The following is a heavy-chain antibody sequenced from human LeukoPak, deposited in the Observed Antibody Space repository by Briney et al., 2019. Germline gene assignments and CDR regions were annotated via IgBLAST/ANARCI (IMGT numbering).Heavy chain of an antibody. D-gene: IGHD6-19*01. Sequence: GGSMRLSCAASGFTSSSYAMSWVRQAPGKGLEWVSAISGSGGSTYYADSVKGRFTISRDNSKNTLYLQMNSLRAEDTAVYYCAKDIVWYSSGWYWGQGTLVTVSS. J-gene: IGHJ4*02. CDR3: AKDIVWYSSGWY. CDR1: GFTSSSYA. CDR2: ISGSGGST. V-gene: IGHV3-23*01.